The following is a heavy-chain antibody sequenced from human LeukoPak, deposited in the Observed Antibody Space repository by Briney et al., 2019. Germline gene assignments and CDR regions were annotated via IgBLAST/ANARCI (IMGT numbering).Heavy chain of an antibody. CDR2: IKPNSGGT. CDR3: ARTRYDIVVVPAATPTIYYYYYRDV. Sequence: ASVKVSCKASGYTFTGYYMHWVRQAPGQGLEWMGWIKPNSGGTNYAQKLQGRVTMTRETAISTAYMELSRLRSDDTAVYYCARTRYDIVVVPAATPTIYYYYYRDVWGKGTTVTISS. CDR1: GYTFTGYY. J-gene: IGHJ6*03. V-gene: IGHV1-2*02. D-gene: IGHD2-2*01.